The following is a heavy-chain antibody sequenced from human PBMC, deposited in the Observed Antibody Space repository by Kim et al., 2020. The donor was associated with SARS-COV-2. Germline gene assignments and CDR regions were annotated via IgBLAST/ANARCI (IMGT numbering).Heavy chain of an antibody. D-gene: IGHD5-18*01. CDR2: INHSGST. CDR3: ARTDTAMALGMYY. V-gene: IGHV4-34*01. J-gene: IGHJ4*02. Sequence: SETLSLTCAVYGGSFSGYSWSWIRQPPGKGLEWIGEINHSGSTNYNPSLKSRVTISVDTSKNQFSLKLSSVTAADTAVYYCARTDTAMALGMYYWGQGTL. CDR1: GGSFSGYS.